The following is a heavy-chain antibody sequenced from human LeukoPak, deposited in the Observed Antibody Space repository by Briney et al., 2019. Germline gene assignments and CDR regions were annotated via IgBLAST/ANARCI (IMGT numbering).Heavy chain of an antibody. CDR2: ISGSGCST. V-gene: IGHV3-23*01. J-gene: IGHJ4*02. CDR3: AKVAIAVAGLYYFDY. Sequence: PGGSLRLSCAVSGFTFSSCAMSWVRQAPGEGLEWVSAISGSGCSTYYADSVKGRFPISRDHSKNTLYLQMNSLRAEDTAVYYCAKVAIAVAGLYYFDYWGQGTLVTVSS. D-gene: IGHD6-19*01. CDR1: GFTFSSCA.